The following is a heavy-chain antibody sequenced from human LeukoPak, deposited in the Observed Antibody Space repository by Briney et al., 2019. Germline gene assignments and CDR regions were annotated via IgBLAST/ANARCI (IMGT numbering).Heavy chain of an antibody. Sequence: QPGRSLRLSCAASGFTFSSYAMHWVRQAPGKGLEWVAVISYDGSNKYYADSVKGQFTISRDNSKNTLYLQMNSLRAEDTAVYYCARDRDNPNVLLWFGESPGGAFDIWGQGTMVTVSS. J-gene: IGHJ3*02. D-gene: IGHD3-10*01. CDR3: ARDRDNPNVLLWFGESPGGAFDI. CDR2: ISYDGSNK. CDR1: GFTFSSYA. V-gene: IGHV3-30-3*01.